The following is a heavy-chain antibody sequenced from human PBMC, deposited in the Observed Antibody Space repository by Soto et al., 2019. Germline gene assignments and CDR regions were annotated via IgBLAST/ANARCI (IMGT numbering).Heavy chain of an antibody. CDR3: ARGRITMIVVPDY. D-gene: IGHD3-22*01. CDR2: ISSSSSYI. CDR1: GFTFSSYS. J-gene: IGHJ4*02. V-gene: IGHV3-21*01. Sequence: EVQLVESGGGLVKPGGSLRLSCAASGFTFSSYSMNWVRQAPGKGLEWVSSISSSSSYIYYADSVKGRFTISRDNAKNSLYLQMNSLRAEDTAVYYCARGRITMIVVPDYWGQGTLVTVSS.